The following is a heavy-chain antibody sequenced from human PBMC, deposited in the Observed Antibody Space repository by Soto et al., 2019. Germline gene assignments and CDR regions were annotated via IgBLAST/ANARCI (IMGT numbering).Heavy chain of an antibody. V-gene: IGHV4-61*01. CDR3: SRVDQGIRHILPGYRHGMGF. Sequence: LSVTCTFSGGSVSSGSYYWSWIRQPPGKGLECIGDIYYSGSTNYNPSLKSRVTISVDPSKNQFSLKLSPVTAADTAVYYCSRVDQGIRHILPGYRHGMGFWGQRTTVSV. CDR1: GGSVSSGSYY. J-gene: IGHJ6*02. CDR2: IYYSGST. D-gene: IGHD3-9*01.